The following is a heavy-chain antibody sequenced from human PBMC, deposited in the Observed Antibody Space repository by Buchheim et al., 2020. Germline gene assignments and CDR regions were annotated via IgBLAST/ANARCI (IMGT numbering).Heavy chain of an antibody. CDR1: GFTFSSYA. Sequence: EVQLLEFGGGLVQPGGSLRLSCAASGFTFSSYAMSWVRQAPGKGLEWVSVIGGGSDSTSSADSVKGRFTISTDNSRNTRYLQMNSLRAEDTAVYFCAKHGRHASSGCLDYWGRGTL. V-gene: IGHV3-23*01. D-gene: IGHD3-22*01. J-gene: IGHJ4*02. CDR3: AKHGRHASSGCLDY. CDR2: IGGGSDST.